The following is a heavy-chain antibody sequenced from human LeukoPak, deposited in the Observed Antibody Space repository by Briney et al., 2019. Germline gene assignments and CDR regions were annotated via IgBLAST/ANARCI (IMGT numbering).Heavy chain of an antibody. Sequence: GGSLRLSCAASGFTFSSYEFNWVRQAPGRGLEWVGRFKSKNDGGTIDYAAPVKGRFTISRDDSKHSFYLQMNSLKTEDTAMYYCTTDKAITTAPLFAAWGQGTLVTVSS. CDR1: GFTFSSYE. CDR2: FKSKNDGGTI. D-gene: IGHD1/OR15-1a*01. CDR3: TTDKAITTAPLFAA. J-gene: IGHJ1*01. V-gene: IGHV3-15*01.